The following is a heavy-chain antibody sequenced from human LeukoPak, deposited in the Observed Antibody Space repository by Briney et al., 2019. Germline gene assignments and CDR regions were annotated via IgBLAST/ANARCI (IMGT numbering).Heavy chain of an antibody. Sequence: QPGGSLRLSCAASGLTFAGYDMSWVRQAPGKGLEWVSTISASGDNTYYAGSVKGRFTISRDNSKSTLYLQMDSLRAEDTAVYYCAKRFCSATRCFHFDYWGQGTLVTVSS. CDR1: GLTFAGYD. CDR3: AKRFCSATRCFHFDY. V-gene: IGHV3-23*01. J-gene: IGHJ4*02. CDR2: ISASGDNT. D-gene: IGHD2-2*01.